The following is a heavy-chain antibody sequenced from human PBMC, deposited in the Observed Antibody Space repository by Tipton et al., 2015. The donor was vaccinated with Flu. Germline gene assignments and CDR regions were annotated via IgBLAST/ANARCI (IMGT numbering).Heavy chain of an antibody. CDR2: IYTGDSDS. Sequence: VQLVQSGAEVKKPGESVKISCQGSGFNFNATWIAWVRQVPGRGLEWMGNIYTGDSDSRYSPSFQGQVNISSDKSVSTAYLRVTSLKASDSALYYCARWTYFYGMDVWGQGTAVSVSS. J-gene: IGHJ6*02. CDR3: ARWTYFYGMDV. V-gene: IGHV5-51*01. D-gene: IGHD3-9*01. CDR1: GFNFNATW.